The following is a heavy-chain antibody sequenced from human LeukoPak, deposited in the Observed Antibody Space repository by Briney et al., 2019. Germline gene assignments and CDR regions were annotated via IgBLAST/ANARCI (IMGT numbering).Heavy chain of an antibody. CDR2: INHSGST. CDR1: GGSFSGYY. J-gene: IGHJ4*02. Sequence: SETLSLTCAVYGGSFSGYYWSWLRQPPGKGLERIGEINHSGSTNYNTSLKSRVNLSVDPSKNQFSLKVSSVTAADTAVYYWARGASRDGYSDFDYWGQGALVTVSS. D-gene: IGHD5-24*01. CDR3: ARGASRDGYSDFDY. V-gene: IGHV4-34*01.